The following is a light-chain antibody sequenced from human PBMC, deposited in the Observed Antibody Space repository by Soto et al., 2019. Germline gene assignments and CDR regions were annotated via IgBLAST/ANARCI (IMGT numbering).Light chain of an antibody. Sequence: DIQMTQSLSTLSASVGDRVTITCRASQTISNLLAWYQQTPGKAPKLLIYKTSTLESGVPSRFSGSGSGTEFTLTISSLQPDDFATYYCQHYNSYSPFGGGTKVEIK. V-gene: IGKV1-5*03. CDR3: QHYNSYSP. CDR2: KTS. CDR1: QTISNL. J-gene: IGKJ4*02.